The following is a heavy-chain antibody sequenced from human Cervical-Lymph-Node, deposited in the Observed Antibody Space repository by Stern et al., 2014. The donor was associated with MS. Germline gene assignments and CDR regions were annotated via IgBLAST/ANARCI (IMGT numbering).Heavy chain of an antibody. CDR3: ARQRYFDY. CDR2: IFPGGSDI. V-gene: IGHV5-51*01. Sequence: DQLVQSGPEVKRPGESLKISCQASGYTFTSYWIGWVRQMPGKGLEWIAIIFPGGSDIRYNPSFQGQVTISADKSSSTAYLQWNNLKASDTAIYYCARQRYFDYWGQGTLVTVSS. J-gene: IGHJ4*02. CDR1: GYTFTSYW.